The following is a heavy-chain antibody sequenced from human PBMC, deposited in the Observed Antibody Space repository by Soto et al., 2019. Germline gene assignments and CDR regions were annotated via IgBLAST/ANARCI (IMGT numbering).Heavy chain of an antibody. J-gene: IGHJ6*02. V-gene: IGHV4-4*02. CDR1: GGSLSSSNW. CDR3: ARSMYSTSAQLYYGMDV. Sequence: PSETLSLTCAVSGGSLSSSNWWSWVRQPPGKGLEWIGEIYHSGSTNYNPSLKSRVTISVDKSKNQLSLKLSSATAADTAVYYCARSMYSTSAQLYYGMDVWGQGTTVTVSS. D-gene: IGHD6-6*01. CDR2: IYHSGST.